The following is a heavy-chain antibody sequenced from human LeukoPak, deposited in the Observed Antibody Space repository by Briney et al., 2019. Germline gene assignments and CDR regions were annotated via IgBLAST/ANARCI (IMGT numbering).Heavy chain of an antibody. CDR1: GFTFSSYA. D-gene: IGHD6-19*01. CDR3: AKDPIAVAGNNYYRMDV. Sequence: GGSLRLSCSVSGFTFSSYAMHWVRQAPGKGLEYVSAISSNGGTTYYADSVKGRFTISRDNSKNTLYLQMNSLRAEDTAVYYRAKDPIAVAGNNYYRMDVWGQGTTVSVSS. V-gene: IGHV3-64*04. CDR2: ISSNGGTT. J-gene: IGHJ6*02.